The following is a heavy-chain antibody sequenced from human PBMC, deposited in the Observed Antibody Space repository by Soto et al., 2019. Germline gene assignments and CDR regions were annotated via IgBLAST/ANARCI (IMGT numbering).Heavy chain of an antibody. J-gene: IGHJ6*02. CDR2: IVVGSGNT. D-gene: IGHD3-3*01. V-gene: IGHV1-58*01. CDR3: AADHYDFWSGPAADYYGMDV. CDR1: GFTFTSSA. Sequence: APVKVSCKASGFTFTSSAVQWVRQARRQRLEWIGWIVVGSGNTNYAQKFQERVTITRDMSTSTAYTELSSLRSEDTAVYYCAADHYDFWSGPAADYYGMDVWGQGTTGTVSS.